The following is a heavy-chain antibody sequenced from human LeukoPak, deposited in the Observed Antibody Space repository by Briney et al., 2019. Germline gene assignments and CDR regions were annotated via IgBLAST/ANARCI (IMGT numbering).Heavy chain of an antibody. D-gene: IGHD3-22*01. CDR1: GGSFSGYY. Sequence: SETLSLTCAVYGGSFSGYYWSWIRQPPGKGLEWIGEINHSGSTNYNPSLKSRVTISADTSKNQFSLKLSSVTAADTAVYYCAREDYYDRGGTHWGQGTLVTVSS. CDR2: INHSGST. CDR3: AREDYYDRGGTH. J-gene: IGHJ4*02. V-gene: IGHV4-34*01.